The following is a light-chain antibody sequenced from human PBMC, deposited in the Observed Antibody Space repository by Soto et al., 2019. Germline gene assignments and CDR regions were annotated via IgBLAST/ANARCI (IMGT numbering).Light chain of an antibody. CDR2: DAS. Sequence: EIVLTQSPATLSLSPGERATLSCRASQSVSSYLAWYQQKPGQAPRLLIYDASNRATGIPDRFSGSGSGTDFTLTISRLEPEDFAVYYCQQYGSSPTTFGQGNKVDIK. J-gene: IGKJ1*01. CDR3: QQYGSSPTT. V-gene: IGKV3-20*01. CDR1: QSVSSY.